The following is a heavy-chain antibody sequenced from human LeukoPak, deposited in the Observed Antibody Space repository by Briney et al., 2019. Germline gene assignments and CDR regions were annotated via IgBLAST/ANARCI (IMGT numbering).Heavy chain of an antibody. CDR1: GGSFSGYY. CDR2: IYYSGNT. CDR3: AAVFGGDWFDP. D-gene: IGHD3-3*01. J-gene: IGHJ5*02. V-gene: IGHV4-34*01. Sequence: PSETLSLTCAVYGGSFSGYYWSWIRQPPGKGLEWIGTIYYSGNTYYNSSLESRVIIFIDTSKNQFSLKLNSLTAADTAVYFCAAVFGGDWFDPWGQGTLVTVSS.